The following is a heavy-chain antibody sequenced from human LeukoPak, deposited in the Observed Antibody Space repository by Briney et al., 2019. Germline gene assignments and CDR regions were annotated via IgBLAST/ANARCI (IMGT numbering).Heavy chain of an antibody. Sequence: SDTLSLTCTVSGDSISSGSYYWNWIRQPAGKGLEWIGRFYITGGTHYNPSLKSRVTISVDTSKNQFSLKLTSVTAADTAVYYCASLGGFAIWGQGTVVTVSS. J-gene: IGHJ3*02. CDR3: ASLGGFAI. V-gene: IGHV4-61*02. CDR2: FYITGGT. CDR1: GDSISSGSYY.